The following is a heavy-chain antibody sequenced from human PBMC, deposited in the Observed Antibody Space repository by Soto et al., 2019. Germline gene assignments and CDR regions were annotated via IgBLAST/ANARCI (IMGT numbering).Heavy chain of an antibody. CDR1: GYTFTSYD. CDR3: ARGPSITIFGVVTRDYYYMEV. V-gene: IGHV1-8*01. Sequence: ASVKVSCKASGYTFTSYDINWVRQATGQGLEWMGWMNPNSGNTGYAQKFQGRVTMTRNTSIGTAYMELSSLRSEDTAVYYCARGPSITIFGVVTRDYYYMEVWGKGTTVTVSS. D-gene: IGHD3-3*01. CDR2: MNPNSGNT. J-gene: IGHJ6*03.